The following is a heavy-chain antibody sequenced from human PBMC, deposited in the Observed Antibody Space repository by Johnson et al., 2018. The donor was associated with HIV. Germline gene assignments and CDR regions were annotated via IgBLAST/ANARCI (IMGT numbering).Heavy chain of an antibody. D-gene: IGHD2-21*01. CDR3: ARDRGLAVVIATEGGAFDI. J-gene: IGHJ3*02. CDR2: IYSGGST. Sequence: VQLVESGGVVVQPGGSLRLSCAASGFTVSSNYISWVRQAPGKGLEWVSVIYSGGSTYYADSVKGRFTISRDNSKNTLYLQMNSLRAEDTAVYYCARDRGLAVVIATEGGAFDIWGQGTMVTVSS. V-gene: IGHV3-66*02. CDR1: GFTVSSNY.